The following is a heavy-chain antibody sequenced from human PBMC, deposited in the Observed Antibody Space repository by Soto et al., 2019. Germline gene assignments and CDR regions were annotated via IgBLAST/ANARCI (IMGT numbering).Heavy chain of an antibody. Sequence: SETLSLTCTVSGGSISSSSDYWGWIRQPPGKGLEWIGSIYYSGSTYYNPSLKSRVTISVDTSKNQFSLKLSSVTAADTAVYYGARLPESLRPYSWFDPWGQGTLVTVS. D-gene: IGHD2-15*01. CDR3: ARLPESLRPYSWFDP. CDR1: GGSISSSSDY. CDR2: IYYSGST. V-gene: IGHV4-39*01. J-gene: IGHJ5*02.